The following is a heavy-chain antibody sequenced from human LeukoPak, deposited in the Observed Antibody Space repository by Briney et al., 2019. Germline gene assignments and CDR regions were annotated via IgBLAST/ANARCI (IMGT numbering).Heavy chain of an antibody. CDR2: ISAYNGNT. J-gene: IGHJ4*02. V-gene: IGHV1-18*01. D-gene: IGHD3-22*01. CDR3: ATRSSGYYGYRLDY. CDR1: GYTFTSYG. Sequence: ASVKVSCKASGYTFTSYGISWVRQAPGQGLEWMGWISAYNGNTNYAQKLQGRVTMTTDTSTSTVYMELRSLRSDDTAVYYCATRSSGYYGYRLDYWGQGTLVTVSS.